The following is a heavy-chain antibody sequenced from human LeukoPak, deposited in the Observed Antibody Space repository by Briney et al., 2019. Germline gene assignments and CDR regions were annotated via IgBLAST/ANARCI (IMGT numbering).Heavy chain of an antibody. D-gene: IGHD3-10*01. V-gene: IGHV4-39*01. Sequence: SETLSLTCNVSGGSISSSSYYWGWIRQPPGKGLGWIGSIYYSGSTYYNPSLKSRVTISVDTSKNQFSLKLSSVTAADTAVYYWARHGNYYGSGANLDVWGKGTTVTISS. CDR2: IYYSGST. J-gene: IGHJ6*04. CDR1: GGSISSSSYY. CDR3: ARHGNYYGSGANLDV.